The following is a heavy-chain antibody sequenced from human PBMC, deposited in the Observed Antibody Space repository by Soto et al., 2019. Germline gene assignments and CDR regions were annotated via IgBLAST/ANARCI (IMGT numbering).Heavy chain of an antibody. CDR1: GFTFSSYA. J-gene: IGHJ6*03. V-gene: IGHV3-23*01. D-gene: IGHD3-9*01. CDR3: ATWGYDILTGYLAQNYYYYYMDV. Sequence: TGGSLRLSCAASGFTFSSYAMSWVRQAPGKGLEWVSAISGSGGSTYYADSVKGRFTISRDNSKNTLYLQMNSLRAEDTAVYYCATWGYDILTGYLAQNYYYYYMDVWGKGTTVTVSS. CDR2: ISGSGGST.